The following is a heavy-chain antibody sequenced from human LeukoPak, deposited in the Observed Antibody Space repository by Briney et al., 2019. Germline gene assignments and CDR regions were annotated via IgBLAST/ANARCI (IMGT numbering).Heavy chain of an antibody. Sequence: GGSLRLSCAASGFTFSSCSMNWVRQAPVKGLEWVSYISSSSSTIYYADSVKGRFTISRDNAKNSLYLQMNSLRDEDTAVYYCASRYCSGGSCYFVYWGQGTLVTVSS. CDR1: GFTFSSCS. CDR2: ISSSSSTI. J-gene: IGHJ4*02. V-gene: IGHV3-48*02. D-gene: IGHD2-15*01. CDR3: ASRYCSGGSCYFVY.